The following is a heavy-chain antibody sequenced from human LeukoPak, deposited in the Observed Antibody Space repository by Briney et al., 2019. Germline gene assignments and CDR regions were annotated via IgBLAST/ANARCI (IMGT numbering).Heavy chain of an antibody. CDR3: ARDRYSHFDY. D-gene: IGHD2-15*01. J-gene: IGHJ4*02. Sequence: GGPLRLSCAASGFTFSSHWMHWVRQAPGKGRVWVTGINTEGSSTNYAESVKGRFTISRDNAKHTLYLQINSLRAEDTAVYYCARDRYSHFDYWGQGTLVTVSS. V-gene: IGHV3-74*01. CDR1: GFTFSSHW. CDR2: INTEGSST.